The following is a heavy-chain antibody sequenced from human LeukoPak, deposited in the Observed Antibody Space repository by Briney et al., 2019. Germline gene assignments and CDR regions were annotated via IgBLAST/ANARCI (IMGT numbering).Heavy chain of an antibody. J-gene: IGHJ5*02. CDR2: ISAYNGNT. V-gene: IGHV1-18*01. CDR3: ARDCAAAGTLCSFVP. Sequence: ASVKVSCKASGYTFTRYGISWVRQAPGHGVEWMGWISAYNGNTNYAQKLQGRVTMTTDTSTSTAYMELRSLRSDDTAVYYCARDCAAAGTLCSFVPWGQGTLVTVSS. D-gene: IGHD6-13*01. CDR1: GYTFTRYG.